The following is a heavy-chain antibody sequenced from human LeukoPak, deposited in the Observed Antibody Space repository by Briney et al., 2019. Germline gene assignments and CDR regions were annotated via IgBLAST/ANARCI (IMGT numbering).Heavy chain of an antibody. CDR2: VNSDGSST. D-gene: IGHD6-19*01. J-gene: IGHJ4*02. CDR3: ARGSTQYSSGWYGLDY. CDR1: GFTFSSYW. V-gene: IGHV3-74*01. Sequence: GGSLRLSCAASGFTFSSYWMHWVRQAPGKGLVWVSRVNSDGSSTTYADSVKGRFTISRDNAKDTLYLQMNSLRAEDTAVYYCARGSTQYSSGWYGLDYWGQGTLVTVSS.